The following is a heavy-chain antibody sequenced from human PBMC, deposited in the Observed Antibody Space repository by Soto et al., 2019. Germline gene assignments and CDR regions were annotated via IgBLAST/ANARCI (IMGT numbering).Heavy chain of an antibody. D-gene: IGHD4-17*01. CDR3: ARIGERTRWPFDY. CDR2: ISSSSSYI. V-gene: IGHV3-21*05. J-gene: IGHJ4*02. Sequence: EVQLVESGGGLVQPGGSLRLSCAASGFTFSSYSMNWVRQAPGKGLEWVSYISSSSSYIYYADSVKGRFTISRDNAKNSLYLQMNSLRAEDTAVYYCARIGERTRWPFDYWGQGTLVTVSS. CDR1: GFTFSSYS.